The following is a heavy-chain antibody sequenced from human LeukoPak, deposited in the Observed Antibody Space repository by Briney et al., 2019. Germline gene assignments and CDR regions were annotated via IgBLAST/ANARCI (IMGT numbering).Heavy chain of an antibody. Sequence: ASVKVSCTASGYTFNDYYMHWVRQAPGQGLEWMGWTNPNSGGTNYAQKFQGRVTMTRDTSISTAYMELSRLRSDDTAVYYCARVFQKQLSDYWGQGSLVTVSS. D-gene: IGHD6-13*01. J-gene: IGHJ4*02. CDR3: ARVFQKQLSDY. CDR1: GYTFNDYY. V-gene: IGHV1-2*02. CDR2: TNPNSGGT.